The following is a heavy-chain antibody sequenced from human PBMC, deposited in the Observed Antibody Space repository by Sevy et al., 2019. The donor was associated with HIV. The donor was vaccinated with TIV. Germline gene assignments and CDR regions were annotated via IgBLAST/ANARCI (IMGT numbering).Heavy chain of an antibody. Sequence: GGSLRLSCAASGFTFSSYGMHWVRQAPGKGLEWVAVIWYDGSNKYYADSVKGRFTISRDNSKNTLYLQMNSLRAEDTAVYYCARDLGHLLFDYWGQGTLVTVSS. CDR2: IWYDGSNK. V-gene: IGHV3-33*01. CDR1: GFTFSSYG. CDR3: ARDLGHLLFDY. D-gene: IGHD2-21*01. J-gene: IGHJ4*02.